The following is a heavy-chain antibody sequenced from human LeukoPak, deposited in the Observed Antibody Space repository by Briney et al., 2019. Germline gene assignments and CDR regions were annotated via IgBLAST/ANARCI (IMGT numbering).Heavy chain of an antibody. J-gene: IGHJ4*02. CDR1: GGSISSSSYY. Sequence: PSETLSLTCTVSGGSISSSSYYWGWIRQPPGKGLEWTGSIYYSGSTYYNPSLKSRVTISVDTSKNQFSLKLSSVTAADTAVYYCARLGDDTYYDFWSGYGGYFDHWGQGTLVTVSS. V-gene: IGHV4-39*01. D-gene: IGHD3-3*01. CDR2: IYYSGST. CDR3: ARLGDDTYYDFWSGYGGYFDH.